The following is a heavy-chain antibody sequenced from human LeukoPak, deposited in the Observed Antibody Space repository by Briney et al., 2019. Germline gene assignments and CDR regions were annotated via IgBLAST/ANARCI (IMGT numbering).Heavy chain of an antibody. J-gene: IGHJ4*02. Sequence: GRSLRLSCAASGFTFDDYAMHWVRQAPGKGLEWVSGISWNSGSIGYADSVKGRFTISRDNAKNSLYLQMNSLRAEDMALYYCAKDIGYSSSSPTFDYWGQGTLVTVSS. D-gene: IGHD6-6*01. CDR2: ISWNSGSI. V-gene: IGHV3-9*03. CDR3: AKDIGYSSSSPTFDY. CDR1: GFTFDDYA.